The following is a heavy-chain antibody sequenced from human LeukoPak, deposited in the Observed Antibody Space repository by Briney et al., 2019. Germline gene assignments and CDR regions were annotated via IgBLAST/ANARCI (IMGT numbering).Heavy chain of an antibody. D-gene: IGHD6-13*01. CDR3: AKSVAARSWYYYYYYMDV. Sequence: PGGSLRLSCAASGFTFSSYSMNWVRQAPGKGLEWVSGISGRSGSTYYADSVKGRFTISRDNSKNTLYLQMNSLRAEDTAVYYCAKSVAARSWYYYYYYMDVWGKGTTVTVSS. CDR2: ISGRSGST. V-gene: IGHV3-23*01. J-gene: IGHJ6*03. CDR1: GFTFSSYS.